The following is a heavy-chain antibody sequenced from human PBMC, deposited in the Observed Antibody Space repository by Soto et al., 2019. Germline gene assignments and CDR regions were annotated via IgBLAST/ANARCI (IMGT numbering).Heavy chain of an antibody. CDR1: GGSISSGGYS. D-gene: IGHD6-19*01. Sequence: QLQLQESGSGLVKPSQTLSLTCAVSGGSISSGGYSWSWIRQPPGKGLEWIGYIYHSGSTYYNPTLKSRVTISVDRSKNQFSLKLSSVTAADTAVYYCARAGGLGAVAVDYWGQGTLVTVSS. CDR2: IYHSGST. J-gene: IGHJ4*02. CDR3: ARAGGLGAVAVDY. V-gene: IGHV4-30-2*01.